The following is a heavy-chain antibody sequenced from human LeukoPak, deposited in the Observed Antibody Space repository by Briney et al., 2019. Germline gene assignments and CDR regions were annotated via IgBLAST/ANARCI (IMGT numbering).Heavy chain of an antibody. CDR1: GYTFTSNY. V-gene: IGHV1-46*01. CDR2: IYPRDGST. CDR3: ATRIVGAKVDY. J-gene: IGHJ4*02. Sequence: ASVKVSCKASGYTFTSNYIHWVRQAPGQGLEWMGMIYPRDGSTSYAQKFQGRVTMTEDTSTDTAYMELSSLRSEDTAVYYCATRIVGAKVDYWGQGTLVTVSS. D-gene: IGHD1-26*01.